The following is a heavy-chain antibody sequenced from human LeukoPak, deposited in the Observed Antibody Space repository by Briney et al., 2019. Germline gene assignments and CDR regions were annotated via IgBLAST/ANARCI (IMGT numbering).Heavy chain of an antibody. CDR3: ARDLGYCSSTSCRNWFDP. V-gene: IGHV4-59*01. D-gene: IGHD2-2*01. Sequence: SETLFLTCTVSGGSISSYYWSWIRQPPGKGLEWIGYIYYSGSTNYNPSLKSRVTISVDTSKNQFSLKLSSVTAADTAVYYCARDLGYCSSTSCRNWFDPWGQGTVVTVSS. CDR1: GGSISSYY. J-gene: IGHJ5*02. CDR2: IYYSGST.